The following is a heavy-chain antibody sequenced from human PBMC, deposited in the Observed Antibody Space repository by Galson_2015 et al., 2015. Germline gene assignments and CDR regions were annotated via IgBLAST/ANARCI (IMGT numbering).Heavy chain of an antibody. CDR1: SGAFNSGVFY. CDR3: ARTRLTIFGAFIPGDNWFD. Sequence: TLSLTCAVSSGAFNSGVFYWSWIRQPPGKGLEWIGYIYYNGSTSYNPSLKSRLIMSLDTSENQVSLRLTSVTAADTAVYYCARTRLTIFGAFIPGDNWFD. CDR2: IYYNGST. J-gene: IGHJ5*02. D-gene: IGHD3-3*01. V-gene: IGHV4-31*11.